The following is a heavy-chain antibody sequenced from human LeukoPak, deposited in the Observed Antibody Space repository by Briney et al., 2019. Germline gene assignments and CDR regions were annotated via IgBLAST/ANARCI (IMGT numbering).Heavy chain of an antibody. Sequence: PSETLSLTCTVSGGSISSYYWSWIRQPPGKGLEWIGYIYYSGSTNYNPSLKSRVTIPVDTSKNQFSLKLSSVTAADTAVYYCARITVAGKNDYWGQGTLVTVSS. CDR2: IYYSGST. CDR3: ARITVAGKNDY. V-gene: IGHV4-59*12. D-gene: IGHD6-19*01. J-gene: IGHJ4*02. CDR1: GGSISSYY.